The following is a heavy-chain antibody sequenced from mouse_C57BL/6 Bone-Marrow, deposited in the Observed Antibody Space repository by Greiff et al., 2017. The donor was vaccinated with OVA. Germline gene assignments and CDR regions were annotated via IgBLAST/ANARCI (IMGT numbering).Heavy chain of an antibody. CDR2: IYPRSGNT. Sequence: QVHVKQSGAELARPGASVKLSCKASGYTFTSYGISWVKQRTGQGLEWIGEIYPRSGNTYYNEKFKGKATLTADKSSSTAYMELRSLTSADSAVYFGGLLWYPSWYFDVWGTGTTVTVSS. V-gene: IGHV1-81*01. D-gene: IGHD2-1*01. CDR1: GYTFTSYG. CDR3: GLLWYPSWYFDV. J-gene: IGHJ1*03.